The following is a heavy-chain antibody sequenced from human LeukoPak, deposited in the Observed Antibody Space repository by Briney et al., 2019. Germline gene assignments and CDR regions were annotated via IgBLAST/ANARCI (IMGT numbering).Heavy chain of an antibody. Sequence: ASVKVSCKASGYTFTSYGISWVRQAPGQGLEWMGWISAYNGNTNYAQKLQGRVTMTTDTSTSTAYMELRSLRSDDTAVYYCARDRFCSSTSCLEDYYYYYYMDVWGKGTTVTASS. CDR3: ARDRFCSSTSCLEDYYYYYYMDV. V-gene: IGHV1-18*01. CDR1: GYTFTSYG. CDR2: ISAYNGNT. D-gene: IGHD2-2*01. J-gene: IGHJ6*03.